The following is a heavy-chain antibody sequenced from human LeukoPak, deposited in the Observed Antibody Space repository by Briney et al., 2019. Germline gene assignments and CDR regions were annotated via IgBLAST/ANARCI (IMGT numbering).Heavy chain of an antibody. CDR3: ARCIAAADYYYMDV. V-gene: IGHV4-31*03. J-gene: IGHJ6*03. CDR2: IYYSGST. Sequence: SETLSLTCTVSGGSISSGGYYWSWIRQHPGKGLEWIGYIYYSGSTYYNPSLKSRVTISVDTSKNQFSLKLSSVTAADTAVYYCARCIAAADYYYMDVWGKGTTVTVSS. D-gene: IGHD6-13*01. CDR1: GGSISSGGYY.